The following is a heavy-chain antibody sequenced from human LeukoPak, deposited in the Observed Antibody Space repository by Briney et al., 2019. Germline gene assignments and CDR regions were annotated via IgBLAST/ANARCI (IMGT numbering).Heavy chain of an antibody. V-gene: IGHV1-69*13. J-gene: IGHJ6*03. D-gene: IGHD4-23*01. CDR1: GGTFSSYA. Sequence: SVKVSCKASGGTFSSYAISWVRQAPGQGLEWMGGIIPIFGTANYAQKFQGRVTITADESTSTAYMELSSLRSEDTAVYCCARGTVVTPSYYYYMDVWGKGATVTVSS. CDR3: ARGTVVTPSYYYYMDV. CDR2: IIPIFGTA.